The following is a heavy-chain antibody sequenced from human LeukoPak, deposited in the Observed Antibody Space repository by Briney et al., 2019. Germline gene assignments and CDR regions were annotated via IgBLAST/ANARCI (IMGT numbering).Heavy chain of an antibody. Sequence: GGSLRLSCAASGFTFSSYSMNWVRQAPGKGLEWVSSISSSSSYIYHADSVKGRFTISRDNAKNSLYLQMNSLGAEDTAVYYCARDFFYYDSSGYHDAFDIWGQGTMVTVSS. D-gene: IGHD3-22*01. J-gene: IGHJ3*02. CDR3: ARDFFYYDSSGYHDAFDI. CDR2: ISSSSSYI. V-gene: IGHV3-21*01. CDR1: GFTFSSYS.